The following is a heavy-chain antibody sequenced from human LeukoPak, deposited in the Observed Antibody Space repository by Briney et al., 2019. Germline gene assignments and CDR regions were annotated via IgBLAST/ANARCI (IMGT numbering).Heavy chain of an antibody. J-gene: IGHJ4*02. CDR2: IYYSGST. D-gene: IGHD6-19*01. Sequence: PSETLSLTCTVSGGSISRYYWSWIRQPPGKGLEWIGYIYYSGSTNYNPSLKSRVTISVDTSKDQFSLKLSSVTAADTAVYYCARRSQQWLVSDYWGQGTLVTVSS. CDR1: GGSISRYY. V-gene: IGHV4-59*01. CDR3: ARRSQQWLVSDY.